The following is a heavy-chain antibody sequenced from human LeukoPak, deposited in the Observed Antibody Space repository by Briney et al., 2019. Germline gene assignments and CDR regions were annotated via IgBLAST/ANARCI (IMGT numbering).Heavy chain of an antibody. CDR2: IYYSGAT. Sequence: SETLSLTCTVSGGSISSSSHYWGWVRQPPGKGLEWIGSIYYSGATYYNPSLKSRVTISVDTSKNQFSLRLSSVTAADTAVYYCARGWLVGGGSLDWGQGTLVTVSS. V-gene: IGHV4-39*07. CDR1: GGSISSSSHY. CDR3: ARGWLVGGGSLD. D-gene: IGHD2-15*01. J-gene: IGHJ4*02.